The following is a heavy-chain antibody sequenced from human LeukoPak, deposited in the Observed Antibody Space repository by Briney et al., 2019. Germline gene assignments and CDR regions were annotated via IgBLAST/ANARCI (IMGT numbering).Heavy chain of an antibody. V-gene: IGHV4-39*07. J-gene: IGHJ4*02. CDR1: GGSISSSSYY. Sequence: TSETLSLTCTVSGGSISSSSYYWGWIRQPPGKGLEWIGSIYYSGSTYYNPSLKSRVTISVDTSKNQFSLKLSSVTAADTAVYYCARDPTMVRGVIMGPGFDYWGQGTLVTVSS. CDR3: ARDPTMVRGVIMGPGFDY. D-gene: IGHD3-10*01. CDR2: IYYSGST.